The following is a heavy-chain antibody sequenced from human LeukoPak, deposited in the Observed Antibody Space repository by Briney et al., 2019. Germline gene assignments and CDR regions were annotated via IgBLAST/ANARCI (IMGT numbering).Heavy chain of an antibody. V-gene: IGHV4-61*01. D-gene: IGHD3-16*02. CDR2: IHYSGST. CDR3: ARTSYDYVWGSYRYWFDY. CDR1: GGSVSSNTFY. J-gene: IGHJ4*02. Sequence: SETLSLTCTVSGGSVSSNTFYWNWIRQPPGKGLEWIGYIHYSGSTNYNPSLKSRVTISVDTSKNQFSLKLSSVTAADTAVYYCARTSYDYVWGSYRYWFDYWGQGTLVTVSS.